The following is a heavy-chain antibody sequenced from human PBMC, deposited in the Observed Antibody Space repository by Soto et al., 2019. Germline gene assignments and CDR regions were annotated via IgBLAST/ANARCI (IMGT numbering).Heavy chain of an antibody. CDR2: ISSSSSYT. CDR1: GFTFSDYY. CDR3: ARVLGHYDILTGYPGAYYYYGMDV. J-gene: IGHJ6*02. Sequence: GGSLRLSCAASGFTFSDYYMSWIRQAPGKGLEWVSYISSSSSYTNYADSVKGRFTISRDNAKNSLYLQMNSLRAEDTAVYYCARVLGHYDILTGYPGAYYYYGMDVWGQGTTVTVSS. D-gene: IGHD3-9*01. V-gene: IGHV3-11*06.